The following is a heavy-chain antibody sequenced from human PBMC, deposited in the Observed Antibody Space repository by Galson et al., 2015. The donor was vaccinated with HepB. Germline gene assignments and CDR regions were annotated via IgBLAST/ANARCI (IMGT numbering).Heavy chain of an antibody. J-gene: IGHJ6*02. V-gene: IGHV1-46*04. Sequence: SVKVSCKASGYTFTSYYMHWVRQAPGQGLEWMGIINPSGGSTSYAQKLQGRVTMTRDTSTSTVYMELSSLRSEDTAVYYCARDYALAAAGNYYYYGMDVWGQGTTVTVSS. CDR1: GYTFTSYY. CDR2: INPSGGST. D-gene: IGHD6-13*01. CDR3: ARDYALAAAGNYYYYGMDV.